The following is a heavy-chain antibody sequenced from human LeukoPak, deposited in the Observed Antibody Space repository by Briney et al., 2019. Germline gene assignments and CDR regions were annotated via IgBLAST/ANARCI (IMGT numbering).Heavy chain of an antibody. D-gene: IGHD6-13*01. V-gene: IGHV3-48*01. CDR2: ISSSSSTI. CDR3: ARGGSSWPHAFDP. Sequence: GGSLRLSCAASGFTFSSYSXSWVRQAXXXXXEWVSYISSSSSTIYYADSVKGRFTISRDNAKNSLYLQMNSLRAEDTAVYYCARGGSSWPHAFDPWGQGTLVTVSS. CDR1: GFTFSSYS. J-gene: IGHJ5*02.